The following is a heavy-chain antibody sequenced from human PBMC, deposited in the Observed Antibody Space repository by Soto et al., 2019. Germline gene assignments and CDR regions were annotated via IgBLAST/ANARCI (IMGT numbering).Heavy chain of an antibody. CDR3: ARGYCTTTICDPWFDP. V-gene: IGHV5-51*01. J-gene: IGHJ5*02. CDR1: GYDVSSYW. D-gene: IGHD2-2*01. Sequence: GESVKISGQGSGYDVSSYWSAWVRQMPGKGLEWMGIIYPGDSDTRYSPSFQGQVTISVDKSITTAYLQWSSLKASDTAMYYCARGYCTTTICDPWFDPWGQGTLVTVSS. CDR2: IYPGDSDT.